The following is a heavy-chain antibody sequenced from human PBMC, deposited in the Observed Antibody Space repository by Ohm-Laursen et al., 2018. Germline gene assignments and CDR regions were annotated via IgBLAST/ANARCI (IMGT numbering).Heavy chain of an antibody. CDR1: GYTFTGYY. J-gene: IGHJ4*02. V-gene: IGHV1-2*02. D-gene: IGHD6-19*01. CDR2: INPNSGGT. CDR3: ASSSGWYGVGDY. Sequence: ASVKVSCKASGYTFTGYYMHWVRQAPGQGLEWMGWINPNSGGTNYAQKLQGRVTMTRDTSISTAYMELSRLRSDDTAVYYCASSSGWYGVGDYWGQGTLVTVSS.